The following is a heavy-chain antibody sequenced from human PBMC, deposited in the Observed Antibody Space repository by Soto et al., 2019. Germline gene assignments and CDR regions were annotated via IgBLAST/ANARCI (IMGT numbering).Heavy chain of an antibody. V-gene: IGHV4-30-4*01. D-gene: IGHD5-18*01. CDR1: GGSISSGDYY. J-gene: IGHJ4*02. CDR2: IYYSGST. CDR3: ARQGGYSYANSRDGYNGYYYFDY. Sequence: SETLSLTCTVSGGSISSGDYYWSWIRQPPGKGLEWIGYIYYSGSTYYNPSLKSRVTISVDTSKNQFSLKLSSVTAADTAVYYCARQGGYSYANSRDGYNGYYYFDYWGQGTPVTVYS.